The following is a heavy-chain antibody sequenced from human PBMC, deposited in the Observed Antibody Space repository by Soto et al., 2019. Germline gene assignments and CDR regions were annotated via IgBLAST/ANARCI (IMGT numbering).Heavy chain of an antibody. D-gene: IGHD2-2*01. CDR3: ERDRIVVSPHYYYYMDV. Sequence: GGSLRLSCAASGFTVSSNYMSWVRQAPGKGLEWVSVIYSGGSTYYADSVKGRFTISRDNSKNTLYLQMNSLRAEDTAVYYCERDRIVVSPHYYYYMDVWGKGTTVTVSS. CDR2: IYSGGST. V-gene: IGHV3-66*01. J-gene: IGHJ6*03. CDR1: GFTVSSNY.